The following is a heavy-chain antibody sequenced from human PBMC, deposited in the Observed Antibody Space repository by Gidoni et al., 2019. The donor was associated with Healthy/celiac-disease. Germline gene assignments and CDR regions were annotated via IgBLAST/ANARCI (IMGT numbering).Heavy chain of an antibody. J-gene: IGHJ4*02. D-gene: IGHD1-26*01. CDR1: GFTFSGSA. CDR2: IRSKANSYAT. Sequence: EVQLVESGGGLVQPGGSLKLSCAASGFTFSGSAMHWVRQASGKGLEWVGRIRSKANSYATAYAASVKGRFTISRDDSKNTAYLQMNSLKTEDTAVYYCTRRAGRELQPYDYWGQGTLVTVSS. V-gene: IGHV3-73*01. CDR3: TRRAGRELQPYDY.